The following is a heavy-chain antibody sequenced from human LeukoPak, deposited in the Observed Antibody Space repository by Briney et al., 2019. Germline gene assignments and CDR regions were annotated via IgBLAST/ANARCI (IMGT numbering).Heavy chain of an antibody. V-gene: IGHV4-34*01. D-gene: IGHD6-13*01. Sequence: SKTLSLTCAVYGGSFSGYYWSWIRQPPGKGLEWIGEINHSGSTNYNPSLKSRVTISVDTSKNQFSLKLSSVTAADTAVYYCARLIAAAFDIWGQGTMVTVSS. J-gene: IGHJ3*02. CDR3: ARLIAAAFDI. CDR1: GGSFSGYY. CDR2: INHSGST.